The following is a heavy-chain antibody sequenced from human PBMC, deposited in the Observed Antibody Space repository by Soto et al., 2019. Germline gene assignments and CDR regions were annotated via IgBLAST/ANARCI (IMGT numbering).Heavy chain of an antibody. V-gene: IGHV3-7*05. CDR1: EFTFNTYW. J-gene: IGHJ6*02. CDR3: ARDWGTPGRGSAVGYYYPYGMDV. CDR2: IKDDGSEK. D-gene: IGHD3-22*01. Sequence: EVQLVESGGGLVQPGGSLRLSCLASEFTFNTYWMNWVRQAPGRGLEWVANIKDDGSEKNYVDSVKGRFTISRDNAKNSRYLQMNSRRGEDTAVYFCARDWGTPGRGSAVGYYYPYGMDVWGQGTTVTVSS.